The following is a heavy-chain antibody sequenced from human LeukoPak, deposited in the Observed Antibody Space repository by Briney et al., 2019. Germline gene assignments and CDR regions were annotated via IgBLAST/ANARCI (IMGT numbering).Heavy chain of an antibody. D-gene: IGHD6-6*01. CDR2: IFHSGTT. CDR1: GYSISSGYY. CDR3: ARAVEIGAARLGYYFDY. V-gene: IGHV4-38-2*02. J-gene: IGHJ4*02. Sequence: SETLSLTCSVSGYSISSGYYWGWIRQPPGKGLEWIGSIFHSGTTYYNPSLKSRVTISVDTSKNQFSLKLSSVTAADTAVYYCARAVEIGAARLGYYFDYWGQGTLVTVSS.